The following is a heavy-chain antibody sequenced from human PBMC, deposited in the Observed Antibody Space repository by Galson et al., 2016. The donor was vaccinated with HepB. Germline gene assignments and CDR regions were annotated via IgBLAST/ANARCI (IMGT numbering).Heavy chain of an antibody. CDR1: GFSFDDYA. D-gene: IGHD3-10*01. J-gene: IGHJ6*02. CDR3: ARGQGVRGEVDV. Sequence: LRLSCAASGFSFDDYALHWVRQVPGKGLEWIGYIYYSGSTYYNPSLKSRVTMSVDTSKNHFSLRLSSVIAADTAVYYCARGQGVRGEVDVWGQGTTGTVTS. V-gene: IGHV4-31*02. CDR2: IYYSGST.